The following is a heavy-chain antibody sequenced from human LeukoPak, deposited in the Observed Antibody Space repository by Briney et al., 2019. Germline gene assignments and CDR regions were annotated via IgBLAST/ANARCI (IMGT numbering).Heavy chain of an antibody. J-gene: IGHJ3*02. Sequence: ASVKVSCKASGYTFTGYYMHWVRQAPGQGLEWMGWINPNSGGTNYAQKFQGWVTMTRDTSISTAYMELSRLRSDDTAVYYCARGDCSSTSCYPGADAFDIWGQGTMVTVSS. CDR1: GYTFTGYY. D-gene: IGHD2-2*01. CDR2: INPNSGGT. CDR3: ARGDCSSTSCYPGADAFDI. V-gene: IGHV1-2*04.